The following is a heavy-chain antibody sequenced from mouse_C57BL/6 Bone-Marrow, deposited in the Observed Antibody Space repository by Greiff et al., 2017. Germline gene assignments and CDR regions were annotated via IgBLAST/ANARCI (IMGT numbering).Heavy chain of an antibody. Sequence: VMLVESGGDLVKPGGSLKLSCAASGFTFSSYGMSWVRQTPDKRLEWVATISSGGSYTYYPDSVKGRFTISRDNAKNTLYLQMSSLKSEDTAMYYCARRSYAMDYWGQGTSVTVSS. J-gene: IGHJ4*01. V-gene: IGHV5-6*02. CDR2: ISSGGSYT. CDR3: ARRSYAMDY. CDR1: GFTFSSYG.